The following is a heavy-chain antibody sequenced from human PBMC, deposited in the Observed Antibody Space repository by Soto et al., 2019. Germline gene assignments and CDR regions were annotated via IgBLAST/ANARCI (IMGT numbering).Heavy chain of an antibody. CDR1: GGTVSSYA. D-gene: IGHD1-26*01. CDR2: NIPIFGTP. J-gene: IGHJ4*02. CDR3: ARDRISGSYQGIDY. Sequence: QVQLVQSGAEVKKPGSSVKVSCKASGGTVSSYAISWVRQAPGQGLEWMGGNIPIFGTPNYAQKFQGRVTITAAESTGTAYIELSSLRSDDTAVYYWARDRISGSYQGIDYWGQGTLVTVSS. V-gene: IGHV1-69*01.